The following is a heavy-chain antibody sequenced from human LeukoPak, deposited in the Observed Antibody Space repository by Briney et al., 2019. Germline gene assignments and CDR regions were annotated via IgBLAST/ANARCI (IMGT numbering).Heavy chain of an antibody. CDR2: ISSSSSYI. Sequence: PGGSLRLSCAASGFTFSSYSMNWVRQAPGKGLEWVSSISSSSSYIYYADSVKGRFTISRDNAKNTLYLQMNSLRAEDTAVYYCARVTPFGSKWLVIDYWGQGTLVTVSS. D-gene: IGHD6-19*01. V-gene: IGHV3-21*01. CDR3: ARVTPFGSKWLVIDY. J-gene: IGHJ4*02. CDR1: GFTFSSYS.